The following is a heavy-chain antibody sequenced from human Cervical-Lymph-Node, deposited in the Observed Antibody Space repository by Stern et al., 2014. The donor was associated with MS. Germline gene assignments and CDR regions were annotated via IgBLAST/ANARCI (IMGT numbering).Heavy chain of an antibody. CDR1: GGTFSSYA. Sequence: VQLVESGAEVQKPGSSMKVSCKASGGTFSSYAISWVRQAPGHGLEWMGGIIPIFGTANYAQKFQGRVTITADESTSTAYMELSSLRSEDTAVYYCARIPYDYVWGSYRYGMDVWGQGTTVTVSS. CDR2: IIPIFGTA. V-gene: IGHV1-69*01. D-gene: IGHD3-16*02. J-gene: IGHJ6*02. CDR3: ARIPYDYVWGSYRYGMDV.